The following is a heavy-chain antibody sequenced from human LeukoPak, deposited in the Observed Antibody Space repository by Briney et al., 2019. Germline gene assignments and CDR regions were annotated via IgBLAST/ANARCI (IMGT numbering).Heavy chain of an antibody. CDR2: INHDEIT. V-gene: IGHV4-34*01. CDR1: GGSFSGYY. CDR3: ARASLRVLEWLREYYFDY. Sequence: PSETLSLTCAVYGGSFSGYYWSWIRQPPGKGLEWIGEINHDEITKYNPSLKSRVTISVDTSKNQFSLKLSSVTATDTAVYYCARASLRVLEWLREYYFDYWGQGALVSVSS. D-gene: IGHD3-3*01. J-gene: IGHJ4*02.